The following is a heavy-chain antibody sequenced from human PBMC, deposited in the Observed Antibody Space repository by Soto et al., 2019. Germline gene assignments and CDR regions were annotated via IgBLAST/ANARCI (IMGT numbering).Heavy chain of an antibody. D-gene: IGHD2-8*01. CDR3: ARGDSTDCSNGVCSFFYNHDMDV. CDR2: INPKSGGT. Sequence: QVQLVQSGAEVKKPGASVKVSCKASGYSFTDYHIHWVRQAPGQGLEWLGRINPKSGGTSTAQKFQGWVTMTNDTSISTASMELTRLTSDDTAIYYCARGDSTDCSNGVCSFFYNHDMDVWGQGTTVTVSS. CDR1: GYSFTDYH. V-gene: IGHV1-2*04. J-gene: IGHJ6*02.